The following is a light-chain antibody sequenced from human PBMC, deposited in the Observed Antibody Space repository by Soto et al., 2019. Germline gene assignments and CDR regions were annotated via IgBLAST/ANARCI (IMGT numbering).Light chain of an antibody. CDR3: QQYESTPPT. V-gene: IGKV4-1*01. CDR1: QSVLYSSNNKNY. CDR2: WAS. Sequence: DIVMTQSPDSLAVSLGERATINCKSSQSVLYSSNNKNYLAWYQQRPGQPPKLLIYWASTRESGVPDRFSGSGPGTDFTLTITSLQAEDVAVYYCQQYESTPPTFGQGTKLEI. J-gene: IGKJ2*01.